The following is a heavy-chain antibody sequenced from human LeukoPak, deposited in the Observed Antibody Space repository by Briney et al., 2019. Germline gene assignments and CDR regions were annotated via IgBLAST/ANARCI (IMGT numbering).Heavy chain of an antibody. V-gene: IGHV4-34*01. D-gene: IGHD4-17*01. CDR2: INHSGST. J-gene: IGHJ1*01. CDR3: ARAGLTVTTGDGFQH. Sequence: SETMSLTCAVYGGTFSGYYCSWIRQPPGKGLEWIGEINHSGSTNYNQCLKSRVTISVDTSKNQFSLKLSSVAAADTAVYYCARAGLTVTTGDGFQHWGQGTLVTVSS. CDR1: GGTFSGYY.